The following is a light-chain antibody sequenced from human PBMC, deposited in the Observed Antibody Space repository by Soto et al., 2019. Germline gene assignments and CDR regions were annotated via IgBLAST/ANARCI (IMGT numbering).Light chain of an antibody. V-gene: IGKV2-30*02. CDR1: QSLVHSDGIAY. Sequence: EGVMTQSPLLLPVTVGEPASISWRANQSLVHSDGIAYLSCFQKRPGPSTRRLISKVSNRDSGVPASSGGSGSGTDFALKISRVEAEDVGVYYCMQGTHWPITFGQGTRLEIK. CDR2: KVS. J-gene: IGKJ5*01. CDR3: MQGTHWPIT.